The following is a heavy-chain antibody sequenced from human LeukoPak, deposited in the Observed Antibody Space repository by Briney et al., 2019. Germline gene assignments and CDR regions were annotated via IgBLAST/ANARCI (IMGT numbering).Heavy chain of an antibody. CDR3: ARHRSTVLGGTLRIFDY. J-gene: IGHJ4*02. CDR2: ISYSGST. CDR1: GGSISISSYY. V-gene: IGHV4-39*01. Sequence: PSETLSLTCTVSGGSISISSYYWGWIRQPPGEGLVWIGSISYSGSTYYNPSLKSQVTISVDTSKNQFSLKLSSVTAADTAVYYCARHRSTVLGGTLRIFDYWGQGTLVTVSS. D-gene: IGHD1-26*01.